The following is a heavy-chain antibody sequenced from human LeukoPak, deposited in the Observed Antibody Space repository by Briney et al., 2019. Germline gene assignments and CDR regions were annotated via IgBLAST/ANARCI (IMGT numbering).Heavy chain of an antibody. J-gene: IGHJ4*02. CDR3: AKSPPTYSGSYYYFDY. CDR1: GFTFSSYA. D-gene: IGHD1-26*01. Sequence: GGSLRLSCAASGFTFSSYAMSWVRQAPGKGLEWVSAISGSGGSTYYADSVKGRFIISRDNSKNTLYLQMNSLRAEDTAVYYCAKSPPTYSGSYYYFDYWGQGTLVTVSS. CDR2: ISGSGGST. V-gene: IGHV3-23*01.